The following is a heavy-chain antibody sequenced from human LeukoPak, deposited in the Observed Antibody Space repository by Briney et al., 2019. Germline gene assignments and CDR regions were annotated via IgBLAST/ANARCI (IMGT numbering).Heavy chain of an antibody. CDR3: ARREGTSSRRFDP. CDR2: IIPIFGTA. V-gene: IGHV1-69*06. CDR1: GGTFSSYA. D-gene: IGHD2-2*01. Sequence: SVKVSCKASGGTFSSYAISWVRQAPGQGLEWMGGIIPIFGTANYAQKFQGRVTITADKSTSTAYMELSSLRSEDTAVYYCARREGTSSRRFDPWGQGTLVTVSS. J-gene: IGHJ5*02.